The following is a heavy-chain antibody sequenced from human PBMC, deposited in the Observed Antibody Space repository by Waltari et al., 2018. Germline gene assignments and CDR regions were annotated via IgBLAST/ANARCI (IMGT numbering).Heavy chain of an antibody. V-gene: IGHV1-46*01. CDR1: EYTFTSSY. CDR3: ARVVGDYSTSFYYFYYGMDV. D-gene: IGHD4-4*01. Sequence: QVQLVQSGAEVKKPGASVKISCKTSEYTFTSSYIHWVRQAPGQGLEWMGIINPSGGSTIYAQKFQGRVTMTRDTSTSTVYMELSSLRSDDTAVYYCARVVGDYSTSFYYFYYGMDVWGQGTTVIVSS. J-gene: IGHJ6*02. CDR2: INPSGGST.